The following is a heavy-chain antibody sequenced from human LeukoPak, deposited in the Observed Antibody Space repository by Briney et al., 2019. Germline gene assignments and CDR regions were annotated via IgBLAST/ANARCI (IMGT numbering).Heavy chain of an antibody. CDR3: ARDFCSGGSCYPDAFDI. V-gene: IGHV3-33*01. CDR1: GFTFSSYG. J-gene: IGHJ3*02. CDR2: IWYDGTNP. D-gene: IGHD2-15*01. Sequence: PGRSLRLSCAASGFTFSSYGMHWVRQAPGKGLEWVAVIWYDGTNPYYADSVKGRFTISRDNSKNTLYLQMNSLRAEDTAVYYCARDFCSGGSCYPDAFDIWGQGTMVTVSS.